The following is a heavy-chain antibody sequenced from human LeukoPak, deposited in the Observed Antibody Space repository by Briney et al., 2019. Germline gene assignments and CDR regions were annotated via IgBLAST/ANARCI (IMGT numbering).Heavy chain of an antibody. V-gene: IGHV5-51*01. CDR1: GYSFTSYW. Sequence: GESLKISCKGSGYSFTSYWIGWVRQMPGKGLEWVGNIYPGDSDTRYSPSFQGQVTISADKSISTAYLQWSSLKASDTAMYYCARHAGRQSYKPKYSSSWYLYYWGQGTLVTVSS. CDR2: IYPGDSDT. J-gene: IGHJ4*02. D-gene: IGHD6-13*01. CDR3: ARHAGRQSYKPKYSSSWYLYY.